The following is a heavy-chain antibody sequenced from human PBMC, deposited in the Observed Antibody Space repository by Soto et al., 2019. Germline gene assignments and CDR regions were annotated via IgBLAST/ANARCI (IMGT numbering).Heavy chain of an antibody. Sequence: QVQLQESGPGLVKPSGTLSLTCAVSSGSISSSNWWSWVRQPPGKGLEWIGEIYHSGSTNYNPSLKSRVTISVDKSTNQFSLKLSSVTAADTAVSYCARDTPTRATDAYDWNFGYWGPGTLVTVSS. J-gene: IGHJ4*02. CDR3: ARDTPTRATDAYDWNFGY. CDR2: IYHSGST. D-gene: IGHD5-12*01. CDR1: SGSISSSNW. V-gene: IGHV4-4*02.